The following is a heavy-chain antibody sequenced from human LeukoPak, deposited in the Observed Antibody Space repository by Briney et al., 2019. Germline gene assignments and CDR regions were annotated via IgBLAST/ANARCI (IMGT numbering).Heavy chain of an antibody. CDR2: IKEDGSEK. CDR1: GFTFSSYS. D-gene: IGHD3-22*01. CDR3: AREYGYYFDS. Sequence: GGSLRLSCAASGFTFSSYSMTWVRQAPGKGLEWVANIKEDGSEKYYVDSVTGRFTISRDNAKNLLYLQMSSLRAEDTAVYFCAREYGYYFDSWGQGTLVTVSS. V-gene: IGHV3-7*01. J-gene: IGHJ4*02.